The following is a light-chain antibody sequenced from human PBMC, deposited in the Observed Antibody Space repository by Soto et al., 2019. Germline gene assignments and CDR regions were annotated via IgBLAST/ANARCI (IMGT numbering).Light chain of an antibody. J-gene: IGLJ1*01. Sequence: QSVLTQPASVSASPGQSITISCTGTSSDVGVSNFVSWYQQHPGKPPKLIIYDVATRPSGVSNRFSGSKSGSTASLIISRLQTEDEADYYCVSFTSSTNYVFGSGTKVTVL. CDR2: DVA. CDR3: VSFTSSTNYV. V-gene: IGLV2-14*03. CDR1: SSDVGVSNF.